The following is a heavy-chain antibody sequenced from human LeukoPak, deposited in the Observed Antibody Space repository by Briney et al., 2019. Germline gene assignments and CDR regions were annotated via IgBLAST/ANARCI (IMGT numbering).Heavy chain of an antibody. CDR2: ISGSGGNT. J-gene: IGHJ4*02. CDR1: GFSFGTYA. Sequence: GGSLRLSCAASGFSFGTYAMTWVRQAPGKGLECVATISGSGGNTYYTDSVKGRFTISRDNSVHTLFLQMSSLRAEDTALYYCTKGGLVSGFDYWGRGVLVTVSS. D-gene: IGHD3-3*01. CDR3: TKGGLVSGFDY. V-gene: IGHV3-23*01.